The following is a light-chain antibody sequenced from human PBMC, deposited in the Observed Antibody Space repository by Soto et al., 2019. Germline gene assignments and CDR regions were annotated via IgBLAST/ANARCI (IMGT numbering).Light chain of an antibody. Sequence: DIQMAQSPSSLSASVGDRVTITCRASQGISNYLAWYQQKPGKVPKLLIYAASTLQSGVPSRFSGSGSGTDFTLTISSLQPEDVATYYCQKYNSAPQLTFGGGTKVDIK. J-gene: IGKJ4*01. CDR2: AAS. CDR1: QGISNY. V-gene: IGKV1-27*01. CDR3: QKYNSAPQLT.